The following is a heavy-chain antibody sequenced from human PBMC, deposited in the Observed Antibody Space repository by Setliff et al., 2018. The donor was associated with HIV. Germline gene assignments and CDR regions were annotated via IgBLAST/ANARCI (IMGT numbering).Heavy chain of an antibody. CDR3: ARVRLELRQYWFDS. D-gene: IGHD1-7*01. Sequence: PSETLSLTCAVYGGSFSDYYWGWIRQPPGKGLEWIGEINHSGRINCNPSLKSRVTVSVDTSKNQFSLKLNSVTAADTAVYYCARVRLELRQYWFDSWGQGSPVTVSS. V-gene: IGHV4-34*01. J-gene: IGHJ5*01. CDR1: GGSFSDYY. CDR2: INHSGRI.